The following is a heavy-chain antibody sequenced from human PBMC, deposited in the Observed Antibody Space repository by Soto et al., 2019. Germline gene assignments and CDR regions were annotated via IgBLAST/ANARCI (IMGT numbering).Heavy chain of an antibody. J-gene: IGHJ4*02. CDR1: GYTFTDYG. V-gene: IGHV1-18*04. CDR3: ARDRQNYGCFDY. Sequence: QVQLVQSGVEVKKPGASVKVPCKASGYTFTDYGITWVRQAPGQGLEWMGWINSHNGVTNNAQRFKDRVTMTTDTSTNKVYMELRSLRFDDTAVYYCARDRQNYGCFDYWGQGTLVTVSS. D-gene: IGHD3-16*01. CDR2: INSHNGVT.